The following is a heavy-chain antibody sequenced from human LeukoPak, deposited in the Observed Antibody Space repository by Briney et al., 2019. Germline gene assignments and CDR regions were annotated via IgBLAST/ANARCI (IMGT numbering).Heavy chain of an antibody. CDR2: INPNSGGT. CDR3: ARLEGYCSSTSCYAESRVDY. J-gene: IGHJ4*02. V-gene: IGHV1-2*02. CDR1: GYTFTGYY. D-gene: IGHD2-2*01. Sequence: GASVKVSCKASGYTFTGYYMHWVRQAPGQGLEWMGWINPNSGGTNYAQKFQGRVTMTRDTSTSTAYMELSRLRSDDTAVYYCARLEGYCSSTSCYAESRVDYWGQGTLVTVSS.